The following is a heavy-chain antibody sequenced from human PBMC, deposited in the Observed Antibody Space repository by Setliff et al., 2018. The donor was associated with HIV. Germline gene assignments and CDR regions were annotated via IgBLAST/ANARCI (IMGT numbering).Heavy chain of an antibody. D-gene: IGHD4-17*01. V-gene: IGHV4-38-2*01. J-gene: IGHJ6*02. CDR1: RSYISGSYY. CDR3: ARGGPTVAYGVDV. Sequence: SETLSLTCAVSRSYISGSYYWAWIRQPPGRGLEWIGNIYPSGSIHPSGATNYNPSLKGRVTISLDTSNNQFSLKVNSATAADTAIYYCARGGPTVAYGVDVWGQGTTVTVSS. CDR2: IYPSGSIHPSGAT.